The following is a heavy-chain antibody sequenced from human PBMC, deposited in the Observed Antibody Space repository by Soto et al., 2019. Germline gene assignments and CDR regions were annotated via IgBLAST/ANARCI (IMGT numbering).Heavy chain of an antibody. CDR2: IDYIGST. D-gene: IGHD3-16*01. CDR1: GASISSSGYY. Sequence: QLQLQESGPGLVKPSETLSLTCTVSGASISSSGYYWGWIRQAPGKGLEWIGSIDYIGSTYYNPSLKSRFTVSVDTSKNQFSLKLNSVTAADAAVHYCVRGGLRSQQSSYDFDVWGQGTLVTFSS. J-gene: IGHJ4*02. CDR3: VRGGLRSQQSSYDFDV. V-gene: IGHV4-39*01.